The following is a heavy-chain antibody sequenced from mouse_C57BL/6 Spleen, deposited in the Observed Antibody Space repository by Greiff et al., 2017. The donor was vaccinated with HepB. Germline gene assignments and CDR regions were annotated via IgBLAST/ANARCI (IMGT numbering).Heavy chain of an antibody. CDR2: IDPSDSET. Sequence: QVQLKQPGAELVRPGSSVKLSCKASGYTFTSYWMHWVKQRPIQGLEWIGNIDPSDSETHSNQKFKDKATLTVDKSSSTAYMQLSSLTSEDSAVYYCARSTGFDYGGQGTTLTVSS. V-gene: IGHV1-52*01. J-gene: IGHJ2*01. CDR1: GYTFTSYW. CDR3: ARSTGFDY.